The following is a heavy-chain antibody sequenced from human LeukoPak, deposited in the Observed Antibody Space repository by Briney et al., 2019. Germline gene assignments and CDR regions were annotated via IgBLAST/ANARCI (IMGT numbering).Heavy chain of an antibody. CDR2: SYYTGST. Sequence: SETLSLTCSVSGGSITSGRYYWTWIRQYAEKGLEWIGYSYYTGSTHYKPSLKSRAAISLDKFKNQFSLNLTSATAADTAVYYCARATYDLLTGYYLDSWGQGTLVTVSS. CDR1: GGSITSGRYY. J-gene: IGHJ4*02. CDR3: ARATYDLLTGYYLDS. V-gene: IGHV4-31*03. D-gene: IGHD3-9*01.